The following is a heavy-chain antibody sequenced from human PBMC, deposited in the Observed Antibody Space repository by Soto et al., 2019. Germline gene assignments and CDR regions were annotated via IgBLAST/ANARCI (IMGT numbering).Heavy chain of an antibody. CDR2: INHSGST. J-gene: IGHJ5*02. CDR3: ARGPLPSSVWSAP. CDR1: GGSFSGYY. V-gene: IGHV4-34*01. Sequence: PSETLSLTCSVYGGSFSGYYWSWIRQPPGKGLEWIGEINHSGSTNYNPSLKSRVTISVDTSKNQFSLKLSSVTAADTAVYYCARGPLPSSVWSAPWGQGTLVPVSS. D-gene: IGHD6-6*01.